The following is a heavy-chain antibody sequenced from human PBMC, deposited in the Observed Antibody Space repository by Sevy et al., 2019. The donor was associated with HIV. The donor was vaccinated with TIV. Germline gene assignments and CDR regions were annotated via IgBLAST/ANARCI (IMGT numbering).Heavy chain of an antibody. Sequence: GGSLRLSCAASGFTVSSNYMTWVRQAPGKGLEWVSVIYSGGNTYYADSVKGRFTISRDNSKNTLYLQMNSLRAEDTAVYYCARDRRGYCSSTSCYPYGMDVWGQGTTVTVSS. CDR2: IYSGGNT. D-gene: IGHD2-2*01. CDR1: GFTVSSNY. V-gene: IGHV3-53*01. CDR3: ARDRRGYCSSTSCYPYGMDV. J-gene: IGHJ6*02.